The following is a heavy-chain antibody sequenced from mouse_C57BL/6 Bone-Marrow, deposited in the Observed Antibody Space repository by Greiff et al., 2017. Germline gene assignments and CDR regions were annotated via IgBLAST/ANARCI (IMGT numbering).Heavy chain of an antibody. CDR2: INPNYGTT. CDR3: ARRGYYGSSQFAY. Sequence: EVKLMESGPELVKPGASVKISCKASGYSFTDYNMNWVKQSNGKSLEWIGVINPNYGTTSYNQKFKGKATLTVDQSSSTAYMQLNSLTSEDSAVYYCARRGYYGSSQFAYWGQGTLVTGSA. J-gene: IGHJ3*01. D-gene: IGHD1-1*01. CDR1: GYSFTDYN. V-gene: IGHV1-39*01.